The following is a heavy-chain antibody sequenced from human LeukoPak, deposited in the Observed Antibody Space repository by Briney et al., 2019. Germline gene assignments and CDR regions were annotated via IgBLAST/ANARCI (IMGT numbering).Heavy chain of an antibody. V-gene: IGHV3-33*01. CDR1: GLTFSNYG. J-gene: IGHJ4*02. Sequence: GRSLRLSCVASGLTFSNYGMHWVRQAPGKGLEWVAVIWYDGSRKYYAGSAKGRFSISRDNSKNTLYLQMNSLRAEDTAVYYCARDRSSRVYDFWGQGILVTVSS. CDR3: ARDRSSRVYDF. D-gene: IGHD5/OR15-5a*01. CDR2: IWYDGSRK.